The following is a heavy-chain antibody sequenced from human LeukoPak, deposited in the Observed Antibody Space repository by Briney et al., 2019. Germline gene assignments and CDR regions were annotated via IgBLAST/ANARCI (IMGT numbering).Heavy chain of an antibody. Sequence: PLASVKVSCTASGYTFISYDINWVRQATGQGLEWMGWMKPNGGNTGYAQKFQGRVTMTRNTSISTAYMELSSLRSADTAVYYCARGSSYYDSSGNTGVDDWGQGTLVTVPS. CDR1: GYTFISYD. V-gene: IGHV1-8*01. CDR3: ARGSSYYDSSGNTGVDD. CDR2: MKPNGGNT. J-gene: IGHJ4*02. D-gene: IGHD3-22*01.